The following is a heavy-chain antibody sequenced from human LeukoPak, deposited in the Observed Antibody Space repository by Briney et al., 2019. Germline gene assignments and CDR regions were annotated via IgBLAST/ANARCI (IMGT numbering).Heavy chain of an antibody. D-gene: IGHD3-22*01. J-gene: IGHJ3*02. CDR1: GYTFTSYD. V-gene: IGHV1-8*01. Sequence: ASVKVSCKASGYTFTSYDINWVRQATGQGLEWMGWMNPNSGNTGYAQKFQGRVTMTRNTSISTAYMELSSLRSEDTAVYYCASYTQYYYDRKRHRGAFDIWGQGTMVTVSS. CDR3: ASYTQYYYDRKRHRGAFDI. CDR2: MNPNSGNT.